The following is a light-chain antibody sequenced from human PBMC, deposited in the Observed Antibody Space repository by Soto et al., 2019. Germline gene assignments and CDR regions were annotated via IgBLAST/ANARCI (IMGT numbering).Light chain of an antibody. CDR3: QKSYSTPLT. V-gene: IGKV1-39*01. CDR1: QGISSY. CDR2: LTS. J-gene: IGKJ4*01. Sequence: IPMTQSASSLSASTGDTVTITCRASQGISSYLAWYQQKPGKAPKILIYLTSSLESGVPSRFRGSGSGTDLTLTISSLQPEDFATYYCQKSYSTPLTCGGGTKVDIK.